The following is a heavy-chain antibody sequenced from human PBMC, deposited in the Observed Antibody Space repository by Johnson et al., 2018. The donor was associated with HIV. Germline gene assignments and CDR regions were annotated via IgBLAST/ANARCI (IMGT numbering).Heavy chain of an antibody. CDR3: AKVAVATAAGGVAFDI. CDR1: GFTFSNAW. V-gene: IGHV3-15*01. CDR2: IKSKTDGGTT. D-gene: IGHD6-13*01. J-gene: IGHJ3*02. Sequence: VQLVESGGGLVKPGGSLRLSCAASGFTFSNAWMSWVRQAPGKGLEWVGRIKSKTDGGTTDYAAPVKGRFTISRDDSKNTLYLQMNSLRAEDTAVYYCAKVAVATAAGGVAFDIWGQGTVVTVSS.